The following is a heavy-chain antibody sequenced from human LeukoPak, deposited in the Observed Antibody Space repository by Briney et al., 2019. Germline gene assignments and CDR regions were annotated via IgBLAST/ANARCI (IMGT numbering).Heavy chain of an antibody. J-gene: IGHJ4*02. CDR2: IGAYNFNT. CDR1: GYTFTNYY. V-gene: IGHV1-18*01. D-gene: IGHD3-10*01. Sequence: GASVKVSCKASGYTFTNYYINWVRQAPGQGLEWMGWIGAYNFNTNYAQKLQGRVTMTTDTSTSTAYMELRSLSSDDTAVYYCARDHITRGYFDYWGQGTLVTVSS. CDR3: ARDHITRGYFDY.